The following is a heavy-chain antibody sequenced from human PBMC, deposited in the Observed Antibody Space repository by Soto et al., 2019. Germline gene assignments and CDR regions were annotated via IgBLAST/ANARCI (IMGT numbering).Heavy chain of an antibody. Sequence: SETLSLTCTVSGGSISSYYWSWIRQPPGKGLEWIGYIYYSGSTNYNPSLKSRVTISVDTSKNQFSLKLSSVTAADTAVYYCARENSSSWYNWFDPRGQRTPVTVSS. CDR1: GGSISSYY. V-gene: IGHV4-59*01. CDR3: ARENSSSWYNWFDP. CDR2: IYYSGST. D-gene: IGHD6-13*01. J-gene: IGHJ5*02.